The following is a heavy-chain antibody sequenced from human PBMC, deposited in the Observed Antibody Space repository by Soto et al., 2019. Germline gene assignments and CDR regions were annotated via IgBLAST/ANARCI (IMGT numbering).Heavy chain of an antibody. CDR3: ARGLLAGWYFDL. V-gene: IGHV4-30-2*01. Sequence: SETLSLTCAVSGGSISSGGYSWSWIRQPPGKGLEWIGYIYHSGSTNYNPSLKSRVTISVDTSQNQFSLKLSSVTAADTAVYYCARGLLAGWYFDLWGRGTLVTVSS. CDR1: GGSISSGGYS. J-gene: IGHJ2*01. D-gene: IGHD2-15*01. CDR2: IYHSGST.